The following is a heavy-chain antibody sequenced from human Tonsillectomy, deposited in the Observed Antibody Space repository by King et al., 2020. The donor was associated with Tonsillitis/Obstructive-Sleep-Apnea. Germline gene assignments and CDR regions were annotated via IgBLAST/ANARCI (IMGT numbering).Heavy chain of an antibody. J-gene: IGHJ4*02. V-gene: IGHV3-30*01. CDR3: ARDAYGFDS. D-gene: IGHD4-17*01. CDR2: ISYDGTKK. Sequence: VQLVESGGGVVQPGRSLRLSCAASGFTFSNYNMHWVRQAPGKGLEWVAFISYDGTKKYYADSMKGRFTISRDDSENTLFLQMNSLRAEDTAVYYCARDAYGFDSWGQGALVTVSS. CDR1: GFTFSNYN.